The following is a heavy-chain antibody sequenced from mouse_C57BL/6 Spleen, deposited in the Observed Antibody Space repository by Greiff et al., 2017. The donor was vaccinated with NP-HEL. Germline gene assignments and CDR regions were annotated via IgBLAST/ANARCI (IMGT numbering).Heavy chain of an antibody. CDR2: IRNKANGYTT. D-gene: IGHD2-1*01. Sequence: EVQGVESGGGLVQPGGSLSLSCAASGFTFTDYYMSWVRQPPGKALEWLGFIRNKANGYTTEYSASVKGRFTISRDNSQSILYLQMNALRAEDSATYYCARYSREFDYGNYEGYFDVWGTGTTVTVSS. CDR3: ARYSREFDYGNYEGYFDV. CDR1: GFTFTDYY. J-gene: IGHJ1*03. V-gene: IGHV7-3*01.